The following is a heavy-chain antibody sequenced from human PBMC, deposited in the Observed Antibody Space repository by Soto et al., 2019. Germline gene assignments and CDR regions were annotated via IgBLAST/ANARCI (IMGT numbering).Heavy chain of an antibody. J-gene: IGHJ6*02. CDR3: ARGNPFNYAGFDV. Sequence: ASVKVSCKASGYTFSDFDINWLRQASGQGPEWMGWMNAKSGDTFFAQRFQGKFNMTWDTSLSTAYMEVGSLTSDDTAIYYCARGNPFNYAGFDVWGQGTTVTLSS. CDR2: MNAKSGDT. V-gene: IGHV1-8*01. CDR1: GYTFSDFD. D-gene: IGHD3-16*01.